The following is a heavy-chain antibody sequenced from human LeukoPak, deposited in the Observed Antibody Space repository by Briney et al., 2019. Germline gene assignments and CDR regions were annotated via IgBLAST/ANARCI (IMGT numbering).Heavy chain of an antibody. V-gene: IGHV4-34*01. D-gene: IGHD4-11*01. CDR2: INHSGST. CDR1: GGSFSGYY. CDR3: ARKYSNPTLYYYYYYMDV. J-gene: IGHJ6*03. Sequence: SSETLSLTCAVYGGSFSGYYWSWIRQPPGKGLEWIGEINHSGSTNYNPSLKSRVTISVDTSKNQFSLKLSSVTATDTAVYYCARKYSNPTLYYYYYYMDVWGKGTTVTVSS.